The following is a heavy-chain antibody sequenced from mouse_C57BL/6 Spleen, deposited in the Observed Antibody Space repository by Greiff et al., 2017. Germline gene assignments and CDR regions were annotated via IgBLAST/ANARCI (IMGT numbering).Heavy chain of an antibody. CDR3: AKNPITYDYAMDY. Sequence: VQLKESGPGLVQPSQSLSITCTVSGFSLTSYGVHWVRQPPGKGLEWLGVIWSGGSTDYNAAFISRLSISKDNSKSQVFFKMNSLQADDTAIYYCAKNPITYDYAMDYWGQGTSVTVSS. V-gene: IGHV2-4*01. CDR2: IWSGGST. CDR1: GFSLTSYG. J-gene: IGHJ4*01. D-gene: IGHD1-2*01.